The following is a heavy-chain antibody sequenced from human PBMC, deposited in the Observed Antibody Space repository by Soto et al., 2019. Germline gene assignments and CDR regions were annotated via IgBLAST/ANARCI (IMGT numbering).Heavy chain of an antibody. CDR2: IYPGDSDT. D-gene: IGHD3-22*01. CDR3: ARRAYYDSSGYYSCFDP. V-gene: IGHV5-51*01. Sequence: PGESLKISCQGSGYSFANYWIGWVRQKPGKGLEWMGIIYPGDSDTRYSPSFQGHVTISADKSLNTAYLQWSSLRASDTAIYYCARRAYYDSSGYYSCFDPWGQGTLVTVSS. CDR1: GYSFANYW. J-gene: IGHJ5*02.